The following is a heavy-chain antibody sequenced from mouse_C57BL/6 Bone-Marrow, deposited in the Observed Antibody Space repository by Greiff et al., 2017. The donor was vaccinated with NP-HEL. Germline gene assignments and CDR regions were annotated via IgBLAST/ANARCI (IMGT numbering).Heavy chain of an antibody. CDR1: GFTFSDYY. CDR3: ASYYYGSSYNILFAY. Sequence: EVQLVESGGGLVQPGGSLKLSCAASGFTFSDYYMYWVRQTPEKRLEWVAYISNGGGSTYYPDTVKGRFTISRDNAKNTLYLQMSRLTSEDTAMYYCASYYYGSSYNILFAYWGQGTLVTVSA. D-gene: IGHD1-1*01. V-gene: IGHV5-12*01. J-gene: IGHJ3*01. CDR2: ISNGGGST.